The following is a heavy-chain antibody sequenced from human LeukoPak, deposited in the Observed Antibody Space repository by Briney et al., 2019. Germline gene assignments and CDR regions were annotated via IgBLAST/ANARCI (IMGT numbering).Heavy chain of an antibody. J-gene: IGHJ3*02. CDR1: GGSFSGYY. Sequence: SETLSLTCAVYGGSFSGYYWSWIRQPPGKGLEWIGEINHSGSTNYNPSLKSRVTISVDTSKNQFSLKLSSVTAADTAVYYCARMPKRLGELSIGAFDIWGQGTMVTVSS. CDR3: ARMPKRLGELSIGAFDI. V-gene: IGHV4-34*01. D-gene: IGHD3-10*01. CDR2: INHSGST.